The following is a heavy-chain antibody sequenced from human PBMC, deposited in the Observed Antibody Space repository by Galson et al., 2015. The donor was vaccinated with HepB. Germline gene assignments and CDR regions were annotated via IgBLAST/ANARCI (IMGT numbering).Heavy chain of an antibody. D-gene: IGHD6-6*01. V-gene: IGHV1-18*01. J-gene: IGHJ4*02. CDR2: ISAYNGNT. CDR1: GYTFTNFR. CDR3: ATARYSTSPPDN. Sequence: SVKVSCKASGYTFTNFRISWVRQAPGQGLEWMAWISAYNGNTDYARKLQGRATMTTDTSTSTAYMELRSLTSDDTAVYYCATARYSTSPPDNWGQGTLVTVSS.